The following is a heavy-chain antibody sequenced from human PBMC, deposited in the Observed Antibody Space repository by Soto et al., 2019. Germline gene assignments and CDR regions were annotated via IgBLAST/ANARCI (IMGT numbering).Heavy chain of an antibody. J-gene: IGHJ3*02. Sequence: SVKVSCKASGGTFSTSSITWVRQAPGQGLEWLGGIIPMFGSTNYAQKFQGRVSITADESTTTAYMELSSLKSEDTAVYYCARVLGSRRTHAFDIWGQGTMVTVSS. CDR2: IIPMFGST. D-gene: IGHD6-13*01. CDR3: ARVLGSRRTHAFDI. V-gene: IGHV1-69*13. CDR1: GGTFSTSS.